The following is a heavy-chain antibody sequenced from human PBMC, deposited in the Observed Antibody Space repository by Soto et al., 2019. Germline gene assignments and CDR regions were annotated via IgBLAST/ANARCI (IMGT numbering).Heavy chain of an antibody. CDR1: GYTFTSYD. Sequence: QVQLVQSGAEVKKPGASVKVSCKASGYTFTSYDINWVRQATGQGLEWMGWMNPNSGNTGYAQKFQGRVTMTRNTSISTDYMELSSLRSEETSVYYCARWRSRSSYYYYYMEVWGKGTKVTVSS. D-gene: IGHD6-6*01. V-gene: IGHV1-8*01. CDR3: ARWRSRSSYYYYYMEV. J-gene: IGHJ6*03. CDR2: MNPNSGNT.